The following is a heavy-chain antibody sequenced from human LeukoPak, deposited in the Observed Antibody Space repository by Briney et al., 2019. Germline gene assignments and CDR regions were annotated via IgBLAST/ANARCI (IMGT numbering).Heavy chain of an antibody. V-gene: IGHV4-59*01. D-gene: IGHD3-10*01. Sequence: SETLSLTCTVSGGSISSYYWSWIRQPPGKGLEWIGYIYYSGSTNYNPSLESRVTISVDTSKNQFSLKLSSVTAADTAVYYCARLYYYGSGSYPRWFDPWGQGTLVTVSS. CDR3: ARLYYYGSGSYPRWFDP. CDR1: GGSISSYY. CDR2: IYYSGST. J-gene: IGHJ5*02.